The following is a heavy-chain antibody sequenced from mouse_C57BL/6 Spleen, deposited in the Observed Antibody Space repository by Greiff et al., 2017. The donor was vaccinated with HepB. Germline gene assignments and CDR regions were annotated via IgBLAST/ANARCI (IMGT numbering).Heavy chain of an antibody. D-gene: IGHD1-1*01. V-gene: IGHV3-6*01. CDR3: ARNYGSIRYYAMDY. CDR2: ISYDGSN. J-gene: IGHJ4*01. Sequence: ESGPGLVKPSQSLSLTCSVTGYSITSGYYWNWIRQFPGNKLEWMGYISYDGSNNYNPSLKNRISITRDTSKNQFFLKLNSVTTEDTATYYCARNYGSIRYYAMDYWGQGTSGTVSS. CDR1: GYSITSGYY.